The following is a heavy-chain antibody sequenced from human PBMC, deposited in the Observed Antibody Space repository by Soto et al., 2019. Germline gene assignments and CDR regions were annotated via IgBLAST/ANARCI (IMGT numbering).Heavy chain of an antibody. CDR2: INWNGGST. CDR3: ASGGWSIADTDYAFDI. V-gene: IGHV3-20*01. D-gene: IGHD6-6*01. J-gene: IGHJ3*02. Sequence: EVQLVESGGGVVRPGGSLRLSCAASGFTFDDYGMSWVRQAPGKGLEWVSGINWNGGSTGYADSVKGRFTISRDNAKNSLYLQMNSLRAEDTALYHCASGGWSIADTDYAFDIWGQGTMVTVSS. CDR1: GFTFDDYG.